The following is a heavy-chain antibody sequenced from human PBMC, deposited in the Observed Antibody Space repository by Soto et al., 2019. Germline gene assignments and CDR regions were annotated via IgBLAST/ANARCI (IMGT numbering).Heavy chain of an antibody. CDR2: ISSSSSYI. D-gene: IGHD3-22*01. Sequence: PGGSLRLSCAASGFTFSSYSMNWVRQAPGKGLEWVSSISSSSSYIYYADSVKGRFTISRDNAKNSLYLQMNSLRAEDTAVYYCARDSYSGYYDSSGYYWDAFDIWGQGTMVTVSS. V-gene: IGHV3-21*01. J-gene: IGHJ3*02. CDR3: ARDSYSGYYDSSGYYWDAFDI. CDR1: GFTFSSYS.